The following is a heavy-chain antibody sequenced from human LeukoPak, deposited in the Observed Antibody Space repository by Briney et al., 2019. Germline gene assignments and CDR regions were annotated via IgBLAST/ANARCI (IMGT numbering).Heavy chain of an antibody. CDR2: ISPSGGYT. J-gene: IGHJ4*02. D-gene: IGHD3-9*01. V-gene: IGHV1-46*01. Sequence: ASVKVSCKASGYTFTNYYIHWVRQAPGEGLEWMGIISPSGGYTNYAQKFKGRVTMTRDTSTSTVYMELSSLRSEDTAVYYCARGADSGYSSDNWGQGTLVSVSS. CDR1: GYTFTNYY. CDR3: ARGADSGYSSDN.